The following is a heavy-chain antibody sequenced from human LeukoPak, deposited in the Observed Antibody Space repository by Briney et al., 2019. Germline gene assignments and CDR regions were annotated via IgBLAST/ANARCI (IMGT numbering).Heavy chain of an antibody. CDR2: IYYSGST. CDR1: GGSISSSSYY. D-gene: IGHD5-12*01. J-gene: IGHJ4*02. CDR3: ARLYSGYDANDY. Sequence: SETLSLTCTVSGGSISSSSYYWGWIRQPPGKGLEWIGSIYYSGSTYYNPSLKSRVTISVDTSKNQFSLKLSSVTAADTAVYYCARLYSGYDANDYWGQGTLVTVSS. V-gene: IGHV4-39*07.